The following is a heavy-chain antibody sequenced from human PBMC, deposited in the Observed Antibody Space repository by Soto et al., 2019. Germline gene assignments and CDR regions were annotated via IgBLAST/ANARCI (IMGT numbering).Heavy chain of an antibody. J-gene: IGHJ5*02. Sequence: PSETLSLTCTVSGGSISSSSYYWGWIRQPPGKGLEWIGSIYYSGSTYYNPSLKRRVTISVDTSKNQFSLKLSSVTAADTAVYYCARLRGTTEHLTTMGNPWFAPWGQGTLVTVSS. D-gene: IGHD4-17*01. V-gene: IGHV4-39*01. CDR1: GGSISSSSYY. CDR2: IYYSGST. CDR3: ARLRGTTEHLTTMGNPWFAP.